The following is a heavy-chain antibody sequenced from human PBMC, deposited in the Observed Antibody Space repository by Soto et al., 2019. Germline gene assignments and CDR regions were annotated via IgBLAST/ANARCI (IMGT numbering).Heavy chain of an antibody. Sequence: GGSLRLSCAASGFTFDDYTMHWVRQAPGKGLEWVSLISWDGGSTYYADSVKGRFTISRDNSKNSLYLQMNSLRTEDTALYYCAKDITAAGTRYYYYGMDVWGQGTTVTVSS. D-gene: IGHD6-13*01. CDR1: GFTFDDYT. CDR3: AKDITAAGTRYYYYGMDV. J-gene: IGHJ6*02. V-gene: IGHV3-43*01. CDR2: ISWDGGST.